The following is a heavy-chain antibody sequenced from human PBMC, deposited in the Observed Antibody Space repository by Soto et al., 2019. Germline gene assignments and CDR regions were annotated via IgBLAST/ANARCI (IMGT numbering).Heavy chain of an antibody. J-gene: IGHJ4*02. CDR1: GYTFIDYY. CDR3: ARPPGYISDWYYFDL. Sequence: ASVKVSCRASGYTFIDYYMHWVRQAPGQGFEWLGRISPKSGATNYAQKFQGRVTMTWDTSLNTAYMELSSLISEDTAVYYCARPPGYISDWYYFDLWGQGTLVTVSS. CDR2: ISPKSGAT. V-gene: IGHV1-2*02. D-gene: IGHD3-9*01.